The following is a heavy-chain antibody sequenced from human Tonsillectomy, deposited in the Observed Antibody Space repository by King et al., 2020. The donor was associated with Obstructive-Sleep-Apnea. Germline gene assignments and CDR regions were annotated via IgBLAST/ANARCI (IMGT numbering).Heavy chain of an antibody. J-gene: IGHJ4*02. D-gene: IGHD2-21*02. CDR3: VREEMEVTGNLDY. CDR1: GYTFASYG. CDR2: IGPYNSKT. Sequence: VQLVESGAEVKKPGASVKVSCKTSGYTFASYGISWVRQAPGQGVEWMGWIGPYNSKTYYAQKLQGRVTMTTDTSASTAYMERRSLRSGDTAVYDCVREEMEVTGNLDYWGQGTLVTVSS. V-gene: IGHV1-18*04.